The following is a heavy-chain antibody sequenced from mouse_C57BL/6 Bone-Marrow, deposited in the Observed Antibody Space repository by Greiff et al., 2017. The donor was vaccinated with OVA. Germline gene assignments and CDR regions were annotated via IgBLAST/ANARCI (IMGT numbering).Heavy chain of an antibody. J-gene: IGHJ4*01. CDR3: ARPPYFAMDY. Sequence: VQLLQSGAELARPGASVKLSCTASGFTFTSYGISWVKQSTGQGLEWIGEIYPRSGNIYYTEKFKGKATLTADKSTSTAYMELRSLTSEDTAVYFCARPPYFAMDYWGQGTSVTVSS. CDR2: IYPRSGNI. CDR1: GFTFTSYG. V-gene: IGHV1-81*01.